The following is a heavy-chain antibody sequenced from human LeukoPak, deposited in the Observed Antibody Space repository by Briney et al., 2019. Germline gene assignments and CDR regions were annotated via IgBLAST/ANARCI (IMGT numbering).Heavy chain of an antibody. CDR3: AREVPASSPPDY. CDR2: ISASGGTT. D-gene: IGHD2-2*01. Sequence: GGSLRLSCAASGFTFRTYAMSWVRQAPGKGLEWVSSISASGGTTYYADSVKGRFTISRGNSKNTLYLQMNSLRAEDTAVYYCAREVPASSPPDYWGQGTLVTVSS. V-gene: IGHV3-23*01. CDR1: GFTFRTYA. J-gene: IGHJ4*02.